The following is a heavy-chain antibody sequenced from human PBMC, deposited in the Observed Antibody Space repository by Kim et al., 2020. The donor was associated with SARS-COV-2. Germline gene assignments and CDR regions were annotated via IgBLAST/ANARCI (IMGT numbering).Heavy chain of an antibody. CDR3: ARIYSSNFYLDV. V-gene: IGHV4-39*01. J-gene: IGHJ6*03. Sequence: YYSPSHKSRVTMSAETSKSQFSLRLSSVAAADTAVYYCARIYSSNFYLDVWGKGTSVTVSS. D-gene: IGHD2-15*01.